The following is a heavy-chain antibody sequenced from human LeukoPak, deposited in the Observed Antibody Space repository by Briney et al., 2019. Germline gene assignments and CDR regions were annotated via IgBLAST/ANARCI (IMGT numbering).Heavy chain of an antibody. CDR3: ARLGESSSWYPGLDP. J-gene: IGHJ5*02. Sequence: ASVKVSCKASGYTFTSYTMKWVRQAPGQGIEWMGWINTNTGNPTYAQGFTGRFVFSLDTSVSTAYLQISSLKAEDTAVYYCARLGESSSWYPGLDPWGQGTLVTVSS. V-gene: IGHV7-4-1*02. CDR1: GYTFTSYT. CDR2: INTNTGNP. D-gene: IGHD6-13*01.